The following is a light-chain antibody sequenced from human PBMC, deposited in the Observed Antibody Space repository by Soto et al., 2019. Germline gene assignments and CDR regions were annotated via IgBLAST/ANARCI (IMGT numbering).Light chain of an antibody. Sequence: EMVLTQSPGTLSLSPGERATLSCRASHTISSSYLAWYQQKPGQAPRLLMYGISRRATGIPDGFSGSGSGTDLTLTMHRLEPEDFAVYYCQQYVTSSPRTFGQGTKVDIK. V-gene: IGKV3-20*01. J-gene: IGKJ1*01. CDR3: QQYVTSSPRT. CDR1: HTISSSY. CDR2: GIS.